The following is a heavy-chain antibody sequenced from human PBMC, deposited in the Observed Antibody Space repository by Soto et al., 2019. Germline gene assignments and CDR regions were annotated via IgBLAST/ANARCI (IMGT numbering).Heavy chain of an antibody. Sequence: SETLSLTCTVSGGSISSYYWSWIRQPPGKGLEWIGYIYYRGSTNYNPSLKSRVTISVDTPKNQFSLKLSSVTAADTAVYYCARGSSGWYAFDIWGQGTMVTVSS. CDR1: GGSISSYY. CDR3: ARGSSGWYAFDI. CDR2: IYYRGST. D-gene: IGHD6-19*01. J-gene: IGHJ3*02. V-gene: IGHV4-59*08.